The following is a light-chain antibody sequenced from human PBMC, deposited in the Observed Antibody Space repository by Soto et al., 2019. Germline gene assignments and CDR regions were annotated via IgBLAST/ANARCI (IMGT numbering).Light chain of an antibody. Sequence: QSVLTQPASVSGSPGQSISISCTGSTSDVGGYNLVSWYQQHPGKAPKLMIYEVNNRPSEVSNRFSGSKSGNTASLTISGLQPEDEADYYCNSYTSRYTFVLGTGTKLTVL. J-gene: IGLJ1*01. CDR2: EVN. V-gene: IGLV2-14*02. CDR1: TSDVGGYNL. CDR3: NSYTSRYTFV.